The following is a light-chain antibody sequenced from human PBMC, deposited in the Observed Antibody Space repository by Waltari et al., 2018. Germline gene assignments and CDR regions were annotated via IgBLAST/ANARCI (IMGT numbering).Light chain of an antibody. Sequence: QSALTQPASVSGSPGQSITISCSGTDSDVGSYDFVSWYQQPPGKAPPLIIYEVSNRPSGISNRFSASKSGNTASLTISGLQAEDEADYYCSSYTTSSAPGVFGTGTRVTVL. V-gene: IGLV2-14*01. CDR1: DSDVGSYDF. J-gene: IGLJ1*01. CDR2: EVS. CDR3: SSYTTSSAPGV.